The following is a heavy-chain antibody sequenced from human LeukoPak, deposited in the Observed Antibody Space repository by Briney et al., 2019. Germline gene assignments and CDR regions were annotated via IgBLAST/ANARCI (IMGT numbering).Heavy chain of an antibody. J-gene: IGHJ2*01. CDR1: GGSLSSSSYY. CDR2: IYYTGNT. Sequence: PSGTLSLTCTVSGGSLSSSSYYWGWIRQPPGQGLEWIASIYYTGNTYYNPSLKSRVAISLDTSKSQFSLKLSSVTAADTVVYYCARDSRVHYYDSSAGYFGLWGRGTLVTVSS. V-gene: IGHV4-39*07. D-gene: IGHD3-22*01. CDR3: ARDSRVHYYDSSAGYFGL.